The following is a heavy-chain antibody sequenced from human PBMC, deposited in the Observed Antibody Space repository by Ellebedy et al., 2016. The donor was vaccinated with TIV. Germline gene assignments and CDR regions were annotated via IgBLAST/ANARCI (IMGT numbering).Heavy chain of an antibody. V-gene: IGHV5-51*01. Sequence: GESLKISCKGSGYSFTSYWIGWVRQKPGKGLQWMGIIYLVDSETRYSPSFQGQVTISADNSIKTAFLQWNSLKASDTAIYYCATLNGTYYYDSSGYFGFSNWNFDLWGRGTLVTVSS. CDR2: IYLVDSET. J-gene: IGHJ2*01. CDR3: ATLNGTYYYDSSGYFGFSNWNFDL. CDR1: GYSFTSYW. D-gene: IGHD3-22*01.